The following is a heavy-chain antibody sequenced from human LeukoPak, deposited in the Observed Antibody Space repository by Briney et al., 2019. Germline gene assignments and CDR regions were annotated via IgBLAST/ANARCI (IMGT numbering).Heavy chain of an antibody. Sequence: GGSLKLSCAASGFTFSSYAMHWVRQAPGKGLEWVAVILYDGSNKYYADSVKGRFTISRDNSKNTLYLEMSSLRAEDTAAYYCARPTTASTIYEYYFDYWGQGTLVTVSS. D-gene: IGHD4-11*01. CDR2: ILYDGSNK. J-gene: IGHJ4*02. CDR3: ARPTTASTIYEYYFDY. V-gene: IGHV3-30-3*01. CDR1: GFTFSSYA.